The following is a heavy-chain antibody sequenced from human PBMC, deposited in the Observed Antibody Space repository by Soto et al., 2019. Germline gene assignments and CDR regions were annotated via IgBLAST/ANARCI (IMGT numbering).Heavy chain of an antibody. J-gene: IGHJ4*02. V-gene: IGHV4-39*01. CDR3: VRSAFGYYDTSGYPLTDS. CDR1: GGSISSSNYY. Sequence: SETLSLTCTVSGGSISSSNYYWGWIRQPPGEGLEWIGSMDYNGNSYQNPSLKSRVTLSVDPSKSQFSLKLRSVTAADTAVYFCVRSAFGYYDTSGYPLTDSWGQGTLVTVSS. CDR2: MDYNGNS. D-gene: IGHD3-22*01.